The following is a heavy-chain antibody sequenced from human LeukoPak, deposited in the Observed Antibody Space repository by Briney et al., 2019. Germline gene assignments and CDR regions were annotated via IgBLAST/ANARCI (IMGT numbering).Heavy chain of an antibody. CDR2: IIPIFGIA. V-gene: IGHV1-69*04. J-gene: IGHJ6*02. CDR3: ARRVGSSPDYYYGMDV. CDR1: GGTFISYA. Sequence: GASVKVSCKASGGTFISYAISWVRQAPGQGLEWMGRIIPIFGIANYAQKFQGRVTITSDKSTSTAYMELSSLRSEDTAVYYCARRVGSSPDYYYGMDVWGQGTTVTVSS. D-gene: IGHD6-6*01.